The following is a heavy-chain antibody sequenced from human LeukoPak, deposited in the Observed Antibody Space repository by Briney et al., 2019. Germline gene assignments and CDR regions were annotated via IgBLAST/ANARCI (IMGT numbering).Heavy chain of an antibody. CDR1: GFTFSSNW. J-gene: IGHJ4*02. CDR2: IKQDGSEK. D-gene: IGHD3-22*01. CDR3: ARNYYDSSGYWTPDY. Sequence: QPGGSLRLSCAASGFTFSSNWMSWVRQAPGKGLECVANIKQDGSEKYYVDSVKGRFTISRDNAKNSLYLQMNSLRAEDTAVYYCARNYYDSSGYWTPDYWGQGTLVTVSS. V-gene: IGHV3-7*01.